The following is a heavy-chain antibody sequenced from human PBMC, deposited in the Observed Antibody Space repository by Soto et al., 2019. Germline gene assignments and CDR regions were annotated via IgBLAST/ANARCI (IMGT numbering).Heavy chain of an antibody. CDR2: IYYSGST. V-gene: IGHV4-59*08. D-gene: IGHD4-17*01. CDR1: GGSIRSYY. J-gene: IGHJ4*02. Sequence: SETLSLTCTVSGGSIRSYYWSWIRQPPGKGLEWIGYIYYSGSTNYNPSLKSRVTISVDTSKNQFSLKLSSVTAADTAVYYCARLYGWALDYWGQRTLVTGSS. CDR3: ARLYGWALDY.